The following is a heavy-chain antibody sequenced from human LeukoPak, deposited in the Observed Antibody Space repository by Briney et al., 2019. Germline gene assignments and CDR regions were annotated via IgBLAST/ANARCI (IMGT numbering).Heavy chain of an antibody. V-gene: IGHV3-7*01. CDR2: IKEDGSDK. J-gene: IGHJ4*02. Sequence: GGSLRLSCAASGFTFSTYWMKWARQAPGKGLEWVASIKEDGSDKYYVDSVKGRFSISRDNAKNSLYLQMSSLRPEDTAVYYCAKGGHYNFDYWGQGTLVTVSS. CDR3: AKGGHYNFDY. CDR1: GFTFSTYW. D-gene: IGHD4-11*01.